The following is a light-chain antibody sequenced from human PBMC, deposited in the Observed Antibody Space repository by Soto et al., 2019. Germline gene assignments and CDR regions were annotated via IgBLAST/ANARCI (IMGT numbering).Light chain of an antibody. J-gene: IGLJ1*01. CDR1: NVDGGCDNY. CDR2: DVS. V-gene: IGLV2-14*01. Sequence: SVRTQPASGSGSPGDLSTMSCPEANVDGGCDNYVSWFRQYPGKAPKLVIYDVSNRPSGVSSRFSGSKYGNTASLTISGLQAEDEADYYCTSYTTSSNLRYVFGTRTKFTVL. CDR3: TSYTTSSNLRYV.